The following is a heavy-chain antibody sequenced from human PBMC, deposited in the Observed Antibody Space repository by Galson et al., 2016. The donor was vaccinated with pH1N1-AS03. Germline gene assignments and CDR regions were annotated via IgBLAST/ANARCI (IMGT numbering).Heavy chain of an antibody. CDR3: AREKGNVGADHHGMDV. CDR1: GFTFTNYA. D-gene: IGHD1-26*01. V-gene: IGHV3-30-3*01. Sequence: SLRLSCAASGFTFTNYAMHWVRQAPGKGLEWVAAISYDGGDKVYADSVKGRFTISRDNSKNTLYVQVNSLRVEDTAVYYCAREKGNVGADHHGMDVWGQGTTVTVSS. J-gene: IGHJ6*02. CDR2: ISYDGGDK.